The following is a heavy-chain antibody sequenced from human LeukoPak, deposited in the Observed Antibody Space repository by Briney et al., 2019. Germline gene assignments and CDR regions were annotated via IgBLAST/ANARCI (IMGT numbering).Heavy chain of an antibody. CDR2: ISSSSSYT. CDR1: GFAFSDYY. D-gene: IGHD3-10*01. V-gene: IGHV3-11*06. CDR3: AREYGSGSYNGY. Sequence: GGSLRLSCAASGFAFSDYYMSWIRQAPGKGLEWVSYISSSSSYTNYADSVKGRFTISRDNAKNSLYLQMNSLRAEDTAVYYYAREYGSGSYNGYWGQGTLVTVSS. J-gene: IGHJ4*02.